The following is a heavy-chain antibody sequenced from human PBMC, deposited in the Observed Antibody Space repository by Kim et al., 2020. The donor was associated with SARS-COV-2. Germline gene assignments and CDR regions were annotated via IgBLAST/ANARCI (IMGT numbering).Heavy chain of an antibody. D-gene: IGHD3-9*01. J-gene: IGHJ6*01. CDR3: ARDRQVAGVFYFYGMDV. CDR1: GYMFTNFP. Sequence: ASVKVSCKASGYMFTNFPIHWVRRAPGQSPEWMGLINTGNAKTRYSQKFQGRVIITSDTSASTSYMEVNSLRSEDTAVFYCARDRQVAGVFYFYGMDVW. CDR2: INTGNAKT. V-gene: IGHV1-3*04.